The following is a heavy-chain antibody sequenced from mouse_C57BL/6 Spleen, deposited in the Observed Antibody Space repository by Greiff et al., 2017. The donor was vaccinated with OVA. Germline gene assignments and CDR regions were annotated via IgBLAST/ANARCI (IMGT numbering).Heavy chain of an antibody. CDR3: TRGAGWFAY. CDR2: IDPETGGT. CDR1: GYTFTDYE. D-gene: IGHD3-3*01. Sequence: VKLQESGAELVRPGASVTLSCKASGYTFTDYEMHWVKQTPVHGLEWIGAIDPETGGTAYNQKFKGKAILTADKSSSTAYMELRSLTSEDSAVYYCTRGAGWFAYWGQGTLVTVSA. V-gene: IGHV1-15*01. J-gene: IGHJ3*01.